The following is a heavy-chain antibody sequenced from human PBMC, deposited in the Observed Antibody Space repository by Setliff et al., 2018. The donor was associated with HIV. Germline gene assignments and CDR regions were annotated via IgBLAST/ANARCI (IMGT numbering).Heavy chain of an antibody. CDR2: VYTTGGT. J-gene: IGHJ4*02. CDR3: VTSSSWSSRLNF. D-gene: IGHD6-13*01. CDR1: GGSISSGIYY. V-gene: IGHV4-61*09. Sequence: SETLSLTCTVSGGSISSGIYYWIWIRQPAGKGLEWIGHVYTTGGTNYNPSLKSRVTISVDTSKNQFSLKVTSVTAADTAVYYCVTSSSWSSRLNFWGQGMLVTVSS.